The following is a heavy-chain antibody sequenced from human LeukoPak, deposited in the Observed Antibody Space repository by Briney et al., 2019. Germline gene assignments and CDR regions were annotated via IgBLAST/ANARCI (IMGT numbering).Heavy chain of an antibody. J-gene: IGHJ6*02. Sequence: PGGSLRLSCAAFGFTFSSYWIHWVRQAPVKGPVWVSRINSDGTSTTYADPVKGRFTISRDSAKNTVYLQMNSLRAEDTAVYYCVRGGGADRPYGLDVWGQGTTVTVSS. D-gene: IGHD6-6*01. CDR1: GFTFSSYW. CDR2: INSDGTST. CDR3: VRGGGADRPYGLDV. V-gene: IGHV3-74*01.